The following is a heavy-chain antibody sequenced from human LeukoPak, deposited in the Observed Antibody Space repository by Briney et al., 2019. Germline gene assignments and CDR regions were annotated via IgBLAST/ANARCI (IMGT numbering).Heavy chain of an antibody. J-gene: IGHJ3*02. V-gene: IGHV3-74*01. CDR3: ATGHYYDSSGYYPLPDAFDI. CDR1: GFSFSRYW. D-gene: IGHD3-22*01. Sequence: GGSLRLSCAASGFSFSRYWMHWVRQAPGKGLVWVSRMNSDGSSTNYADSVKGRFTISRDNAKNILHLQMNSLRAEDTAVYHCATGHYYDSSGYYPLPDAFDIWGQGTMVTVSS. CDR2: MNSDGSST.